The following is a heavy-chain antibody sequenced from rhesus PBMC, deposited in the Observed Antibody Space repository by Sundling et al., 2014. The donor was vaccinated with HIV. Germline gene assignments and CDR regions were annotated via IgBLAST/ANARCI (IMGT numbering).Heavy chain of an antibody. CDR1: GASISTYY. CDR3: ARGIVQQHLDS. V-gene: IGHV4-81*01. CDR2: IYGNSAYT. J-gene: IGHJ4*01. Sequence: QVQLQESGPGLVKPSETLSLTCAVSGASISTYYWSWIRQAPGKGLEWIGYIYGNSAYTYYNPSLNNRVTISKDTSKNQFSLRLSSVTAADTAVYYCARGIVQQHLDSWGQGVLVTVSS. D-gene: IGHD1-1*01.